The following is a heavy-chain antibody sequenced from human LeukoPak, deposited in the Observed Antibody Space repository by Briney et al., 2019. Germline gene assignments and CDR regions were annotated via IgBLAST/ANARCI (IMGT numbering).Heavy chain of an antibody. CDR3: TRELSGSSSRHFDY. Sequence: GGSLRLSCAASGFTFSNYWMHWVRQAPGKGPVWVSRINTDGNITTYADSVKGRFTISRDSAKNALYLQMNSLRAEDTAVYYCTRELSGSSSRHFDYWGQGTLVTVSP. V-gene: IGHV3-74*01. CDR1: GFTFSNYW. J-gene: IGHJ4*02. D-gene: IGHD6-13*01. CDR2: INTDGNIT.